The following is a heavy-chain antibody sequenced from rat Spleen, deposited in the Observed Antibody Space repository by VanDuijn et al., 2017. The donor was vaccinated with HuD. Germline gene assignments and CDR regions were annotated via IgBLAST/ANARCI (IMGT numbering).Heavy chain of an antibody. V-gene: IGHV5-29*01. CDR3: ARQGHSLGPWFAY. D-gene: IGHD3-5*01. J-gene: IGHJ3*01. CDR2: ISYDGSST. Sequence: EVQLVESDGGLVQPGRSLKLSCAASGFTFSDYYMAWVRQAPTKGLEWVATISYDGSSTYYRDSVKGRFTISRDNAKSTLYLQMDSLRSEDTATYYCARQGHSLGPWFAYWGQGTLVTVSS. CDR1: GFTFSDYY.